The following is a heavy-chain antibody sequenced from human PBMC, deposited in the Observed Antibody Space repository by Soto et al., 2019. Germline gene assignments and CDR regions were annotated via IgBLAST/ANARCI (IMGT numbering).Heavy chain of an antibody. CDR2: ISAYNGNT. D-gene: IGHD2-15*01. CDR3: ARDKGFEVLGYRSGGSCYPFDY. CDR1: GYTFTSYG. V-gene: IGHV1-18*01. Sequence: ASVKVSCKASGYTFTSYGISWVRQAPGQGLEWMGWISAYNGNTNYAQKLQGRVTMTTDTSTSTAYMELRSLRSDDTAVYYCARDKGFEVLGYRSGGSCYPFDYWGQGTMVTVYS. J-gene: IGHJ4*02.